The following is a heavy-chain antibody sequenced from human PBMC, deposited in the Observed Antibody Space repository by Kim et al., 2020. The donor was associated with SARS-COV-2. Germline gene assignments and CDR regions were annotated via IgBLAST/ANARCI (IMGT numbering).Heavy chain of an antibody. CDR3: AKNFRPPSGYYNVEYGMDV. Sequence: GGSLRLSCAASGFTFSSYAMSWVRQAPGKGLEWVSVIYSGGSSTYYADSVKGRFTISRDNSKNTLYLQMNSLRAEDTAVYYCAKNFRPPSGYYNVEYGMDVWGKGTTVTVSS. D-gene: IGHD3-9*01. CDR1: GFTFSSYA. J-gene: IGHJ6*04. V-gene: IGHV3-23*03. CDR2: IYSGGSST.